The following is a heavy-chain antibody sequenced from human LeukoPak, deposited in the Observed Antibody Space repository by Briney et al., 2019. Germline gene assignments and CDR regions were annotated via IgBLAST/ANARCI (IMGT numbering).Heavy chain of an antibody. D-gene: IGHD2-21*02. CDR1: GFTVSSNY. CDR2: IYSGGST. Sequence: GGSLRLSCAASGFTVSSNYMSWVRQAPGKGLEWVSVIYSGGSTYYADSVKGRFTISRDNSKNTLYLQMNSLRAEDTAVYYCARPPCGDCSVFDYWGQGTLVTVSS. J-gene: IGHJ4*02. V-gene: IGHV3-66*02. CDR3: ARPPCGDCSVFDY.